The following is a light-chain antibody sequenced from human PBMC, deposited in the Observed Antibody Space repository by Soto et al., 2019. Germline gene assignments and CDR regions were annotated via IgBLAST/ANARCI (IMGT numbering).Light chain of an antibody. CDR2: KVT. J-gene: IGLJ1*01. CDR1: SSDVGGNKY. Sequence: QSVLTQPASVSGSPGQSITISCTGTSSDVGGNKYVSWYQQYPGKVPKLLINKVTNRPSGVSYRFSGSKSGNTASLTISALLAEDEADYFCDSPTRDSLYVFGTGTKVTVL. CDR3: DSPTRDSLYV. V-gene: IGLV2-14*01.